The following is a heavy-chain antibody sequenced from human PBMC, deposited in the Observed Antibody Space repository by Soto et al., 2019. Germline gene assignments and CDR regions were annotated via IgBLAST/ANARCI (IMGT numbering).Heavy chain of an antibody. CDR1: GFTFSSYA. CDR2: LSGSGGST. J-gene: IGHJ3*02. Sequence: EVQLLESGGGLVQPGWSLRLSCAASGFTFSSYAMSWVRQAPGKGLEWVSALSGSGGSTYYADSVKGRFTISRDNSKNTLYLQMNSLRAEDTAVYYCANYGGNQVGGAFEIWGQGTMVTVSS. CDR3: ANYGGNQVGGAFEI. D-gene: IGHD4-17*01. V-gene: IGHV3-23*01.